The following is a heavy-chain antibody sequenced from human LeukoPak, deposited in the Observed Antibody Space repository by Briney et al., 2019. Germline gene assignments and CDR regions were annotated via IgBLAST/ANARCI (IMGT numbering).Heavy chain of an antibody. CDR2: IIPILGIA. J-gene: IGHJ4*02. CDR3: ARGGDYYGSGSYYDY. D-gene: IGHD3-10*01. Sequence: EASVKVSCKASGGTFSSYAISWVRQAPGQGLEWMGRIIPILGIANYAQKFQGRVTMTRNTSISTAYMELSSLRSEDTAVYYCARGGDYYGSGSYYDYWGQGTLVTVSS. V-gene: IGHV1-69*04. CDR1: GGTFSSYA.